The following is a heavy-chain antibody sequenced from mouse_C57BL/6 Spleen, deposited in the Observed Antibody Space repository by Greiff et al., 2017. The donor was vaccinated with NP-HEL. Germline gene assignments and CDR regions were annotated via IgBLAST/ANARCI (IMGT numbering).Heavy chain of an antibody. CDR1: GFSFNTYA. J-gene: IGHJ4*01. CDR2: IRSKSNNYAT. Sequence: EVQRVESGGGLVQPKGSLKLSCAASGFSFNTYAMNWVRQAPGKGLEWVARIRSKSNNYATYYADSVKDRFTISRDDSESMLYLQMNNLKTEDTAMYYCVRHDYDDAYYAMDYWGQGTSVTVSS. CDR3: VRHDYDDAYYAMDY. V-gene: IGHV10-1*01. D-gene: IGHD2-4*01.